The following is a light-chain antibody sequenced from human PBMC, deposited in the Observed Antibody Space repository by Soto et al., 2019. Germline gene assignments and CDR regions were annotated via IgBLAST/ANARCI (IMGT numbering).Light chain of an antibody. J-gene: IGKJ1*01. CDR3: QQYRTSPPTWT. CDR1: QSVSSTY. V-gene: IGKV3-20*01. CDR2: SSS. Sequence: ELVLTQSPGTLSLSPGDRATLSCRASQSVSSTYLAWYQQRPGQAPRLLIYSSSSRASGIPDTFSGSGSGTDFTLTISRLEPEDFAVYYCQQYRTSPPTWTFGQGTKVDIK.